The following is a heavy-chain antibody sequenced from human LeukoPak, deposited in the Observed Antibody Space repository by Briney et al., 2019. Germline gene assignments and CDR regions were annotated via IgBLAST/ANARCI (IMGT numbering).Heavy chain of an antibody. CDR1: GFTFSVYY. Sequence: GGSLRLSCAASGFTFSVYYMSWIRQAPGKGLEWVSYISSSGSAIYYADSVKGRFPISRDNAKNSLYLQMNSLRAEDTAVYYCARERDANYYDSSGYYSIRDYWGQGTLVTVSS. CDR2: ISSSGSAI. V-gene: IGHV3-11*04. J-gene: IGHJ4*02. CDR3: ARERDANYYDSSGYYSIRDY. D-gene: IGHD3-22*01.